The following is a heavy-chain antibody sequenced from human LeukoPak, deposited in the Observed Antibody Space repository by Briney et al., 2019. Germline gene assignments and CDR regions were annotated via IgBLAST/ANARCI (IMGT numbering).Heavy chain of an antibody. CDR2: IKQDGSEK. J-gene: IGHJ4*02. V-gene: IGHV3-7*01. CDR3: ARARGGSLYGPYYFDY. CDR1: GFTFSSYW. Sequence: GGSLRLSCAASGFTFSSYWMSWVRQAPGKGLEWVANIKQDGSEKYYVDSVKGRFTISRDNAKNSLYLQMNSLRAEDTAVYYCARARGGSLYGPYYFDYWGQGTLVTVSS. D-gene: IGHD2-2*02.